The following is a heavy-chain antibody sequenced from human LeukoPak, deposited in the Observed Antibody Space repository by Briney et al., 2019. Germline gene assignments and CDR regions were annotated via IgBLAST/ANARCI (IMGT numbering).Heavy chain of an antibody. CDR3: ARSEGIAVAGTPDY. V-gene: IGHV4-38-2*02. CDR1: GYSISTGYY. D-gene: IGHD6-19*01. J-gene: IGHJ4*02. CDR2: FYHGGST. Sequence: SETLSLTCTVSGYSISTGYYWDWIRQPPGKGLEWIGTFYHGGSTYYNPSLKSRVTISVDTSKNQFSLNLTSVTAADTAVYYCARSEGIAVAGTPDYWGQGTLVTVSS.